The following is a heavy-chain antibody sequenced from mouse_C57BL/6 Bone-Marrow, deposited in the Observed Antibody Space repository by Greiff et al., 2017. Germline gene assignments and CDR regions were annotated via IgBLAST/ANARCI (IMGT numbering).Heavy chain of an antibody. CDR3: TTTARDY. Sequence: EVKLMESGAELVRPGASVKLSCTASGFPITDDYMHWVKQRPVQGLECIGWIDPENGDTAYASKFQGKATITADTSSNTADLQLSSLTAEDTAVYYCTTTARDYWGQGTSVTVAS. CDR1: GFPITDDY. J-gene: IGHJ4*01. V-gene: IGHV14-4*01. CDR2: IDPENGDT.